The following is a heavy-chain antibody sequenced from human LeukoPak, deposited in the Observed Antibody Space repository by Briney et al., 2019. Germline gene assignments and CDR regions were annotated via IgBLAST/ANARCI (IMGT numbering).Heavy chain of an antibody. V-gene: IGHV3-21*01. CDR1: GFTFTYYT. D-gene: IGHD3-10*01. Sequence: GGSLRLSCAASGFTFTYYTMNWVRQAPGKGLEWVSSISSSKTYIYYADSVKGRFTISRDNAKNSLYLQMNSLRDEDTAVYYCARDLHYAFDIWGQGTMVTASS. CDR2: ISSSKTYI. J-gene: IGHJ3*02. CDR3: ARDLHYAFDI.